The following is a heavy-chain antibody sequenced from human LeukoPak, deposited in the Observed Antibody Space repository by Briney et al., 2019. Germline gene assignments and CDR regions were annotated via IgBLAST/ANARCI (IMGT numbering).Heavy chain of an antibody. V-gene: IGHV1-18*01. Sequence: GASVKVSCKASGYTFTSYGISWVRQAPGQGLEWMGWISAYNGNTNYAQKLQGRVTITADESTSTAYMELSSLRSEDTAVYYCARGSRIWPDWGQGTLVTVSS. CDR1: GYTFTSYG. J-gene: IGHJ4*02. D-gene: IGHD1-26*01. CDR3: ARGSRIWPD. CDR2: ISAYNGNT.